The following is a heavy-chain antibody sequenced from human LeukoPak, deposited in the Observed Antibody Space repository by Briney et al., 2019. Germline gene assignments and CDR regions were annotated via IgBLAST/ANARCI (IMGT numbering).Heavy chain of an antibody. D-gene: IGHD2-2*02. V-gene: IGHV3-11*04. Sequence: GGSLRLSCAASGFTFSDYYMSWIRQAPGKGLEWVSYVSSSGSTIHYADSVKGRFTISRDNAKNSLFLQMNSLRAEDTAVYYCARRGYQLLYGDYWGQGTLVTVSS. CDR1: GFTFSDYY. CDR2: VSSSGSTI. J-gene: IGHJ4*02. CDR3: ARRGYQLLYGDY.